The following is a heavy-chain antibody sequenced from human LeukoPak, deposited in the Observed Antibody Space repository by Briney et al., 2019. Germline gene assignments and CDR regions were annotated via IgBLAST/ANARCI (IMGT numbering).Heavy chain of an antibody. CDR1: GGTFSSYA. D-gene: IGHD3-10*01. CDR2: MIPIFGTA. J-gene: IGHJ4*02. CDR3: ARDLTPAYGLVYYFDY. Sequence: ASVKVSCXASGGTFSSYAISWVRQAPGQGLEWMGRMIPIFGTANYAQKFQGRVTITTDESTSTAYMELSSLRSEDTAVYYCARDLTPAYGLVYYFDYWGQGTLVTVSS. V-gene: IGHV1-69*05.